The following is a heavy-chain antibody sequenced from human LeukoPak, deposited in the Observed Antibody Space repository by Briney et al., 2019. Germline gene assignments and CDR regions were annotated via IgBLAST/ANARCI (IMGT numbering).Heavy chain of an antibody. CDR1: GFTFSSYW. Sequence: GGSLRLSCAASGFTFSSYWMSWVRQAPGKGLEWVANIKEDGSQKYYVDSVKGRFTVSRDNAKNSLYLHMNSLRAEDTAVYYCAKAGGYSYGYHFDYWGQGTLVTVSS. J-gene: IGHJ4*02. V-gene: IGHV3-7*05. CDR2: IKEDGSQK. CDR3: AKAGGYSYGYHFDY. D-gene: IGHD5-18*01.